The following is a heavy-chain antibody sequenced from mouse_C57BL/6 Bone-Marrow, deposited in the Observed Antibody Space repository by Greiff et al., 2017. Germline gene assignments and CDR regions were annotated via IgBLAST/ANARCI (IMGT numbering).Heavy chain of an antibody. J-gene: IGHJ4*01. CDR3: ARRGYDGYYVYYAMDY. V-gene: IGHV1-50*01. Sequence: QVQLQQPGAELVKPGASVKLSCKASGYTFTSYWMQWVKQRPGQGLEWIGEIDPSDSYTNYNQKFKGKATLTVDTSSSTAYMQLSSLTSEDSAVYYCARRGYDGYYVYYAMDYWGQGTSVTVSS. CDR2: IDPSDSYT. CDR1: GYTFTSYW. D-gene: IGHD2-3*01.